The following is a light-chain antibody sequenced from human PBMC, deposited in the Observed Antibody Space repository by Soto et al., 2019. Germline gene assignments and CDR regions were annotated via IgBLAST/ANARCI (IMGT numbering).Light chain of an antibody. Sequence: IQLTQSPSSLSTSVGDRVTITCRASQGISSYLAWYQQKPGKAPKLLIYAASTLQRGVPSRFSGSGSGTDFTLTISSLQPEDFATYYCQQLNSYPPSTFGQGTRLETK. V-gene: IGKV1-9*01. J-gene: IGKJ5*01. CDR1: QGISSY. CDR2: AAS. CDR3: QQLNSYPPST.